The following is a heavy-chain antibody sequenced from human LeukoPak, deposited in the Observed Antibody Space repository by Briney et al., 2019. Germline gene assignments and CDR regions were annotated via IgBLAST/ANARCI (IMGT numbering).Heavy chain of an antibody. D-gene: IGHD4-11*01. CDR1: GGSISSGGYY. Sequence: SQTLSLTCTVSGGSISSGGYYWSWIRQHPGKGLEWIGYIYYSGSTYYNPSLKSRVTISVDTSKNQFSLKLSSVTAADTAVYYCARNHDYSNYDWFDPWGQGTLVTVSS. CDR3: ARNHDYSNYDWFDP. CDR2: IYYSGST. J-gene: IGHJ5*02. V-gene: IGHV4-31*03.